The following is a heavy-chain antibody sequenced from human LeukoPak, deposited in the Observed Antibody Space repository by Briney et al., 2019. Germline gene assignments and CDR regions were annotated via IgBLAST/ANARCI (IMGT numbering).Heavy chain of an antibody. J-gene: IGHJ4*02. CDR2: IDGSGDTI. V-gene: IGHV3-48*02. CDR1: GFTFSDYR. Sequence: GESLRLSCAASGFTFSDYRMNWVRQAPGKGLEWVSYIDGSGDTIYYADPVKGRFTISRDNAKNSLDLQMNSQRDEDTAVYYCSRRFDCWGQGTLVTVSS. CDR3: SRRFDC.